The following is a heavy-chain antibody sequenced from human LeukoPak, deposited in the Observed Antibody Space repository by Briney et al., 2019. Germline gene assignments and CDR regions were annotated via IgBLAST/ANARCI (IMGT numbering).Heavy chain of an antibody. D-gene: IGHD6-19*01. CDR1: GASISSYY. V-gene: IGHV4-59*01. CDR2: IYYSGSI. CDR3: ARVNGVAGTGADY. J-gene: IGHJ4*02. Sequence: SETLSLTCTVSGASISSYYWSWIRQPPGKGLEWIGDIYYSGSIKYNPSLKSRVTMSGDTSKNQFSLKLSSVTAADTAVYYCARVNGVAGTGADYWGQGTLVTVSS.